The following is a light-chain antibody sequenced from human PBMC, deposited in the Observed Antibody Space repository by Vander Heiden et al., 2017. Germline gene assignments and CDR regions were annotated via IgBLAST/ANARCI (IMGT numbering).Light chain of an antibody. CDR2: GNS. CDR1: SSNIGAGYD. J-gene: IGLJ3*02. V-gene: IGLV1-40*01. Sequence: QSVLTQPPSVSGAPGQRVTISCTGSSSNIGAGYDVPWYQQLPGPAPKPLIYGNSNRPSGVPDRFSGSKSGTSASLAITGLQAEDEADYYCQSYDSSLSGHWVFGGGTKLTVL. CDR3: QSYDSSLSGHWV.